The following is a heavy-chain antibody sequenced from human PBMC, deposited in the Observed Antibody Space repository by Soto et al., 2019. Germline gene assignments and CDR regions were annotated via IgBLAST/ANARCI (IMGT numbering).Heavy chain of an antibody. CDR3: ARLRITMVRGVKGNWFDP. CDR1: GGSISGYY. CDR2: IYYSGST. Sequence: SETQSLTCTFSGGSISGYYGIWIRQPPGKGLEWIGYIYYSGSTNYNPSLKSRVTISVDTSKNQFSLKLSSVTAADTAVYYCARLRITMVRGVKGNWFDPWGQGTLVTVSS. D-gene: IGHD3-10*01. V-gene: IGHV4-59*08. J-gene: IGHJ5*02.